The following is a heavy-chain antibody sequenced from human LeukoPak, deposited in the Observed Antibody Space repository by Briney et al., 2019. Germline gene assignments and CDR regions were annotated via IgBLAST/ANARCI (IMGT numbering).Heavy chain of an antibody. V-gene: IGHV3-23*01. CDR3: AKDRITIFGVVRNFDC. CDR2: ISGSGGST. J-gene: IGHJ4*02. D-gene: IGHD3-3*01. Sequence: GGSLRLSCAASGFTFSSYAMSWVRQAPGKGLEWVSAISGSGGSTYYADSVKGRLTISRDNSKNTLYLQMNSLRAEDTAVYYCAKDRITIFGVVRNFDCWGQGTLVTVSS. CDR1: GFTFSSYA.